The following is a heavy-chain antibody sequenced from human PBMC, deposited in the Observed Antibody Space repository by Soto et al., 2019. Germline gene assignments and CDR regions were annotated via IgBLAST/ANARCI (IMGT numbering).Heavy chain of an antibody. CDR2: IYWNDDK. CDR3: ARQVAATVEIYFDY. J-gene: IGHJ4*02. V-gene: IGHV2-5*01. CDR1: GFSLTTSGVG. D-gene: IGHD2-15*01. Sequence: SGPTLVNPTQTLTLTCTFSGFSLTTSGVGVGWIRQPPGKALEWLALIYWNDDKRYSPSLKSRLTITKDTSKNQVILTMTNMDPLDTATYYCARQVAATVEIYFDYWGQGTLVTVSS.